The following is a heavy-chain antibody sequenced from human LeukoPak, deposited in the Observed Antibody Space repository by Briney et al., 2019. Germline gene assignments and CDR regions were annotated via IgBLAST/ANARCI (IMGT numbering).Heavy chain of an antibody. CDR1: GGTFSSYA. J-gene: IGHJ6*02. V-gene: IGHV1-69*13. CDR2: IIPIFGTA. Sequence: TSVKVSCKASGGTFSSYAISWVRQAPGQGLEWMGGIIPIFGTANYAQKFQGRVTITADESTSTAYMELSSLRSDDTAVYYCARDGYYGSGSYPYYYGMDVWGQGTTVTVSS. CDR3: ARDGYYGSGSYPYYYGMDV. D-gene: IGHD3-10*01.